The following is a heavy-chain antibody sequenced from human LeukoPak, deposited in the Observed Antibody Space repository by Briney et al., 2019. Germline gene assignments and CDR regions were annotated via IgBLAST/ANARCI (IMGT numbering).Heavy chain of an antibody. D-gene: IGHD6-19*01. Sequence: PGTSLRLSCEASGFIFGTYGMHWVRQAPGKGLEWVALIWYDGSNKHYADSVKGRFTISRDNSKNTLYLQMNSLRAEDTALYYCVRGSGWAYYFDYWGQGTLVTVSS. CDR2: IWYDGSNK. CDR1: GFIFGTYG. V-gene: IGHV3-33*01. CDR3: VRGSGWAYYFDY. J-gene: IGHJ4*02.